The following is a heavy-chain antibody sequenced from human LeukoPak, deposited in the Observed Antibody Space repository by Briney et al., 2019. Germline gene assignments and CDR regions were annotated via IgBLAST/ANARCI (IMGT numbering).Heavy chain of an antibody. CDR2: TYYRFKWYK. Sequence: SQTLSLTCAISGDSVSSNSAAWNWIRQSPSRGLEWLGRTYYRFKWYKDYAESVKSLMTISPDTSTNEVSLQLNSVTHEDTAVYYCARGEAFFDYWGQGALVTVSS. CDR1: GDSVSSNSAA. CDR3: ARGEAFFDY. J-gene: IGHJ4*02. V-gene: IGHV6-1*01.